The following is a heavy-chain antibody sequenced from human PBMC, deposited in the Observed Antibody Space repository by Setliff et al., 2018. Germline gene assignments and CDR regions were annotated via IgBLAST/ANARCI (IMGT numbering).Heavy chain of an antibody. V-gene: IGHV3-48*01. CDR1: GFTFSSYS. CDR2: VSSSSITI. CDR3: ATERGAFDI. Sequence: PGESLKISCAASGFTFSSYSMNWVRQAPGKGLEWISYVSSSSITIYYADSVKGRFTISRDNAKNSLYLQMNSLRAEDTAVYYCATERGAFDIWGQGTMVTVSS. J-gene: IGHJ3*02.